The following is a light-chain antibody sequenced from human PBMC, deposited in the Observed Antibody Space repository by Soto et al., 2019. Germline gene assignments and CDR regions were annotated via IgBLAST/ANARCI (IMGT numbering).Light chain of an antibody. CDR2: DVV. CDR3: SSYITTSTLV. V-gene: IGLV2-14*01. J-gene: IGLJ1*01. CDR1: SSDIGGYNY. Sequence: QSALTQPASVSGSPGQSLTISCTGTSSDIGGYNYVSWYQQHPGKAPKLILYDVVARPSGVSSRFSGSKSGNTASLTISGLQAEDEADYYCSSYITTSTLVFGTGTKLTVL.